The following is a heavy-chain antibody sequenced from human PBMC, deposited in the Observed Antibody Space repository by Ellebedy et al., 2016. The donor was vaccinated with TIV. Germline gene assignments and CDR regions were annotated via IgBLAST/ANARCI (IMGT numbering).Heavy chain of an antibody. Sequence: ASVKVSCXVSGYTLTELSMHWVRQAPGKGLEWMGWINPNSGGTNYAQKFQGRVTMTRDTSISTAYMELSRLRSDDTAVYYCARALIAARTWFDPWGQGTLVTVSS. CDR2: INPNSGGT. D-gene: IGHD6-6*01. V-gene: IGHV1-2*02. CDR3: ARALIAARTWFDP. CDR1: GYTLTELS. J-gene: IGHJ5*02.